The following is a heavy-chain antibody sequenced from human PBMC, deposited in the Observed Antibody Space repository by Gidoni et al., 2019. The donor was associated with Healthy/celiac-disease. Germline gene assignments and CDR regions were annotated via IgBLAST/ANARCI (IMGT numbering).Heavy chain of an antibody. J-gene: IGHJ6*02. CDR2: INHSGST. Sequence: QVQLQQWGAGLLKPSETLSLTCAVYGGSFSGYYWSWIRQPPGKGLEWIGEINHSGSTNYNPSLKSRVTISVDTSKNQFSLKLSSVTAADTAVYYCARGRIKQWLVIFWGMDVWGQGTTVTVSS. CDR3: ARGRIKQWLVIFWGMDV. CDR1: GGSFSGYY. V-gene: IGHV4-34*01. D-gene: IGHD6-19*01.